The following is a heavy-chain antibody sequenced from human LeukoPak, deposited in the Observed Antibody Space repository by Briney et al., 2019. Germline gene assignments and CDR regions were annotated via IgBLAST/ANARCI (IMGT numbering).Heavy chain of an antibody. Sequence: SGPTLVNPTQTLTLTCTFSGSSLSTSGMRVSWIRQPPGKALEWLARIDWDDDKFYSTSLKTRLTISKDTSKNQVVLTMTNMDPVDTATYYCARNYYDSSGLYSGGFDYWGQGTLVTVSS. CDR2: IDWDDDK. J-gene: IGHJ4*02. CDR1: GSSLSTSGMR. CDR3: ARNYYDSSGLYSGGFDY. V-gene: IGHV2-70*04. D-gene: IGHD3-22*01.